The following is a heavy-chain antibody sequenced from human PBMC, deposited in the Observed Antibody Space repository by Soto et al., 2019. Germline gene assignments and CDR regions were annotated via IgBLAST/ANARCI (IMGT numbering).Heavy chain of an antibody. J-gene: IGHJ5*02. CDR3: ARAAMDIVVVPAASRGWFDP. V-gene: IGHV4-31*03. CDR2: IYYSGST. Sequence: QVQLQESGPGLVKPSQTLSLTCTVSGGSISSGGYYWSWIRQHPGKGLEWIGYIYYSGSTYYNPSLKSRVTISVDTSKNQCSLKLSSVTAADTAVYYCARAAMDIVVVPAASRGWFDPWGQGTLVTVSS. D-gene: IGHD2-2*03. CDR1: GGSISSGGYY.